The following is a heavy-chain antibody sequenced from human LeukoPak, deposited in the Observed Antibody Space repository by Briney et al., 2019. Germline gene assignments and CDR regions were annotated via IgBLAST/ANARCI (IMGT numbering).Heavy chain of an antibody. J-gene: IGHJ4*02. CDR1: GFPFSTFW. Sequence: PGGSLRLSCAASGFPFSTFWMSWLRQAPGRGPEWVANIKQDGSEKYYVDSVKGRFTVSRDNAKNSLYLQMNSLRAEDTAVYYCTRPRSYGDYDYWGQGTLVTVSS. V-gene: IGHV3-7*03. D-gene: IGHD4-17*01. CDR2: IKQDGSEK. CDR3: TRPRSYGDYDY.